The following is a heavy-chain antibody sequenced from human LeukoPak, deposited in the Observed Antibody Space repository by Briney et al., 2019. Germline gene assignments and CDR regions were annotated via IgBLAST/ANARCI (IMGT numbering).Heavy chain of an antibody. D-gene: IGHD4-23*01. CDR3: ARIMTTVAPRSLDV. CDR1: GYSFTTFW. J-gene: IGHJ6*01. V-gene: IGHV5-51*01. Sequence: GESLKFPRKGSGYSFTTFWIGLVRQMPGKGLEWMGIIYPGDSDTRYSPSFQDQVTISADKSISTAYLQWSSLKASDTAMYYCARIMTTVAPRSLDVWGQVTTVNVSS. CDR2: IYPGDSDT.